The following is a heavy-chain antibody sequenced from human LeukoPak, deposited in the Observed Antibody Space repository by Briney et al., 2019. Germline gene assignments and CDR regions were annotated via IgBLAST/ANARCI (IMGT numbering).Heavy chain of an antibody. Sequence: ASVKVSCKASGYTFTGYYMHWVRQAPGQGLEWMGWINPNSGGTNYAQKFQDRVTMTRDTSISTAYMELSRLRSDDTAVYYCAREKGNYGDYYYGMDVWGQGTTVTVSS. V-gene: IGHV1-2*02. J-gene: IGHJ6*02. D-gene: IGHD4-17*01. CDR3: AREKGNYGDYYYGMDV. CDR2: INPNSGGT. CDR1: GYTFTGYY.